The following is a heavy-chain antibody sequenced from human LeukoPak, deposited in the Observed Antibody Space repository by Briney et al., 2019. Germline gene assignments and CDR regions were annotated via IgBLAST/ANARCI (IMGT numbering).Heavy chain of an antibody. CDR1: GDSISSSSYY. V-gene: IGHV4-39*01. J-gene: IGHJ4*02. D-gene: IGHD3-16*01. CDR3: ASRPFLWGFAY. CDR2: IYSSVT. Sequence: SETLSLTCTVSGDSISSSSYYWGWIRQPPGKGLEWIASIYSSVTYYNPSLKSRVTISVDTSKNQFSLNLSSVTAADTAVYYCASRPFLWGFAYWGQGTLVTVSS.